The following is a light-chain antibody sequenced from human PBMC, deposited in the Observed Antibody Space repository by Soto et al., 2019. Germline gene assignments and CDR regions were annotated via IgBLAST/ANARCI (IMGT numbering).Light chain of an antibody. V-gene: IGKV1-5*03. CDR3: EQYNSYQWT. Sequence: DIEMTQSPSTLSASVGDIVTITCRASQSISSWLAGYQQKPGKAPKLLIYKVSSLESEVPSRFSGSGYGTEFTLTISSLQPDDFATYCCEQYNSYQWTFGQGTKVEI. J-gene: IGKJ1*01. CDR2: KVS. CDR1: QSISSW.